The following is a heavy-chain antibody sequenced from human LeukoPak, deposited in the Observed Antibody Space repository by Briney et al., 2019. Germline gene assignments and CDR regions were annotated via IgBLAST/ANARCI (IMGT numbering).Heavy chain of an antibody. V-gene: IGHV3-21*04. D-gene: IGHD1-7*01. CDR2: ISSSSIYI. CDR1: GFAFSGYS. Sequence: GGSLRLSCAASGFAFSGYSMNWVRQAPGRGLEWVSSISSSSIYIYNADSVKGRFTISRDNAKNSLYLQMNSLRAEDTAVYYCASHELLPVNWFDPWGQGTLVTVSS. CDR3: ASHELLPVNWFDP. J-gene: IGHJ5*02.